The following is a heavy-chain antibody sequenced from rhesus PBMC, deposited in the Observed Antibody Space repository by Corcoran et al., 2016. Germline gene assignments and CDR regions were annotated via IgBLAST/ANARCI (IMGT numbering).Heavy chain of an antibody. Sequence: QVQLQESGPGLLKPSETPSLTCAVPGGSIRSNHWTWIRQPPGKGLEWIGYIYGSSGSTYYNPSLKSRVTISTDTSKNQFSLKLSSVTAADTAVYYCARKTTTTVIYFDYWGQGVLVTVSS. CDR2: IYGSSGST. CDR1: GGSIRSNH. D-gene: IGHD4-35*01. J-gene: IGHJ4*01. V-gene: IGHV4-165*02. CDR3: ARKTTTTVIYFDY.